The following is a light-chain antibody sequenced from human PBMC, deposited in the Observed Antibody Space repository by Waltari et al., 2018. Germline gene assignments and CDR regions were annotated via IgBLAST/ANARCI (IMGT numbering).Light chain of an antibody. Sequence: DIQMTQSPSTLSASVGDRVTITCRASQSTSTWLAWYQQKPGKAPKLLIYDAYTLERGVPSKFSGSGSGTEFTLTISSLQPDDFATYYCQQYNSFSGTFGQGTEVEIK. CDR3: QQYNSFSGT. CDR1: QSTSTW. J-gene: IGKJ1*01. CDR2: DAY. V-gene: IGKV1-5*01.